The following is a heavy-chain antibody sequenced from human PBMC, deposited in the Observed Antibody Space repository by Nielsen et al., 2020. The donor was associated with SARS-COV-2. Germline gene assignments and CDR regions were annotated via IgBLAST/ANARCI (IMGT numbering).Heavy chain of an antibody. J-gene: IGHJ4*02. CDR3: ARASHDYSDLAPLHYFDY. V-gene: IGHV4-31*03. Sequence: SETLSLTCTVSGGSISSGGYYWSWIRQPPGKGLEWIGSIYYSGSTYYSPSLKGRVAMSVSTTKNQFSLKLNSVTAADTAVYYCARASHDYSDLAPLHYFDYWGQGTLVTVSS. CDR2: IYYSGST. D-gene: IGHD4-17*01. CDR1: GGSISSGGYY.